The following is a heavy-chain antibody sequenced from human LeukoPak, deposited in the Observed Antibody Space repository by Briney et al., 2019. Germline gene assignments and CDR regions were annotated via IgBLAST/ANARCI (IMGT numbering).Heavy chain of an antibody. J-gene: IGHJ3*02. V-gene: IGHV4-59*01. Sequence: PSETLSLTCTVSGGSISSYYWSWIRQPPGKGLEWIGYIYYSGSTNYNPSPKSRVTISVDTSKNQFSLKLSSVTAADTAVYYCARSGYCSGGSCIDAFDIWGQGTMVTVSS. D-gene: IGHD2-15*01. CDR1: GGSISSYY. CDR3: ARSGYCSGGSCIDAFDI. CDR2: IYYSGST.